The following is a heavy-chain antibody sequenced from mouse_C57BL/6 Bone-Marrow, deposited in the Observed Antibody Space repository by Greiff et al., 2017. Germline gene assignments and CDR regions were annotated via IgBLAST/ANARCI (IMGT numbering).Heavy chain of an antibody. D-gene: IGHD1-1*01. Sequence: QVQLKQSGPGILQSSQTLSLTCSFSGFSLSTSGMGVSWIRQPSGKGLEWLAHIYWDDDKRYNPSLKSRLTISKDTSRNQVFLKITSVDTADTATYYCARGVYYGSSHWYFDVWGTGTTVTVSS. J-gene: IGHJ1*03. CDR3: ARGVYYGSSHWYFDV. V-gene: IGHV8-12*01. CDR1: GFSLSTSGMG. CDR2: IYWDDDK.